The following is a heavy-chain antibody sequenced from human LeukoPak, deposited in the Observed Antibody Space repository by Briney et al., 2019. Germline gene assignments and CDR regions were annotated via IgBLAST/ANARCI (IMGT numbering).Heavy chain of an antibody. V-gene: IGHV4-59*08. CDR3: ARHGSGSGPFYDY. Sequence: SETLSLTCTVSGGSISSYYWSWIRQPPGKGLEWIGFIYYRGSTNYNPSLKSRVTISVDTSKNQFSLKLSSVTAADTAVYYCARHGSGSGPFYDYWGQGTLVTVSS. D-gene: IGHD3-10*01. CDR1: GGSISSYY. J-gene: IGHJ4*02. CDR2: IYYRGST.